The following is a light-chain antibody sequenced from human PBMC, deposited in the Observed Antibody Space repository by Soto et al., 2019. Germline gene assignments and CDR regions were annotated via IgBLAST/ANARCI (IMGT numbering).Light chain of an antibody. CDR3: QQYGSSPQT. CDR1: QSVGSN. CDR2: GAS. J-gene: IGKJ1*01. V-gene: IGKV3-20*01. Sequence: EIVFTPSPGTLSLSPGERATLSCRASQSVGSNLAWYQQKPGQAPRLLIYGASSRATGIPDRFSGSGSGTDFTLTISSLEPEDFAVYYCQQYGSSPQTFGQGIKV.